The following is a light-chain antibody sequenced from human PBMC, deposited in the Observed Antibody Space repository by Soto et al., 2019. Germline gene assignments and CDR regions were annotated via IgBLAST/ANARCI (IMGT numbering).Light chain of an antibody. J-gene: IGKJ2*01. Sequence: DVVITQSPLSPPVKIGKRVSISFRSIQRLLHSGGDTYLNWFQQRPGQSPRRLIYKVSDRGSGVPDRFSGSGSGTDFTLKISRVEAEDVAVYYCMQGTQWPYTFGQGTKVDIK. CDR3: MQGTQWPYT. CDR1: QRLLHSGGDTY. V-gene: IGKV2-30*02. CDR2: KVS.